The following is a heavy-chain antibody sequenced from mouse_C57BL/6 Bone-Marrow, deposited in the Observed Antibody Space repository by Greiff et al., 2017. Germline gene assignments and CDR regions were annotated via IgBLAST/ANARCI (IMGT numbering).Heavy chain of an antibody. D-gene: IGHD2-2*01. CDR3: ARRGYVYAMDY. J-gene: IGHJ4*01. Sequence: VQLQQPGAELVMPGASVKLSFKASGYTFTSYWMHWVKQRPGQGLEWIGEIDPSDSYTNYNQKFKGKSTLTVDKSSSTAYMQLSSLTSEDSAVYYCARRGYVYAMDYWGQGTSVTVSS. CDR2: IDPSDSYT. CDR1: GYTFTSYW. V-gene: IGHV1-69*01.